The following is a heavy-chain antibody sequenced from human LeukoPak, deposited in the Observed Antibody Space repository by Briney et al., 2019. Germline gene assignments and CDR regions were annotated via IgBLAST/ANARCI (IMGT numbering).Heavy chain of an antibody. J-gene: IGHJ6*02. D-gene: IGHD6-13*01. CDR2: IYYSGST. V-gene: IGHV4-59*12. CDR1: GGSISSYY. Sequence: PSETLSLTCTVSGGSISSYYWSWIRQPPGKGLEWIGYIYYSGSTNYNPSLNSRVTISVDTSKNQFSLKLSSVTAADTAVYYCARGRSGSWYGLGYGMDVWGQGTTVTVSS. CDR3: ARGRSGSWYGLGYGMDV.